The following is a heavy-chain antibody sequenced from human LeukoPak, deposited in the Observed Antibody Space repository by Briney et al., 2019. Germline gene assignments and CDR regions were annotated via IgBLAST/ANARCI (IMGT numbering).Heavy chain of an antibody. CDR3: ARRFTMIVVIPEDYFDY. J-gene: IGHJ4*02. V-gene: IGHV4-39*01. CDR2: IYYSGST. D-gene: IGHD3-22*01. Sequence: NPSETLSLTCTVSGGSISSSSYYWGWIRQPPRKGLEWIGSIYYSGSTYYNPSLKSRVTISVDTSKNQFSLKLSSVTAADTAVYYCARRFTMIVVIPEDYFDYWGQGTLVTVSS. CDR1: GGSISSSSYY.